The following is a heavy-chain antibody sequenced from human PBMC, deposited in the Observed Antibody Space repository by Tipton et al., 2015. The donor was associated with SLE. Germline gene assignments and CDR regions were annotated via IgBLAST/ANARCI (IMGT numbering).Heavy chain of an antibody. Sequence: TLSLTCTVSGGSIRSSSNYWGWIRQSPGKGLEWIGNIYYSGSTYYNPSLKSRVTISVDTSTNQSSLELSSMTAADTAVYYCARRSDDYSNWFDPWGQGTHVSVSS. CDR3: ARRSDDYSNWFDP. J-gene: IGHJ5*02. CDR2: IYYSGST. V-gene: IGHV4-39*07. D-gene: IGHD4-11*01. CDR1: GGSIRSSSNY.